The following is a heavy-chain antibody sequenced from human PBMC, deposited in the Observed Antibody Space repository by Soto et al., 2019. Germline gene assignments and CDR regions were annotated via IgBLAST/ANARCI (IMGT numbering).Heavy chain of an antibody. D-gene: IGHD5-18*01. CDR3: ARVDTAMVRYYYYGMDV. CDR2: INAGNGNT. V-gene: IGHV1-3*01. J-gene: IGHJ6*02. CDR1: GYTFTSYA. Sequence: XSVKVSCKASGYTFTSYAMHWVRQAPGQRLEWMGWINAGNGNTKYSQKFQGRVTITRDTSASTAYMELSSLRSEDTAVYYCARVDTAMVRYYYYGMDVWGQGTTVTASS.